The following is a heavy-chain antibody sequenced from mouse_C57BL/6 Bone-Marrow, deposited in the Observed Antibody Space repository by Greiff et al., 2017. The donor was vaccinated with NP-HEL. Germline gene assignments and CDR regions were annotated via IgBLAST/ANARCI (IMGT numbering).Heavy chain of an antibody. CDR3: ARSGLFITTVVADFDY. D-gene: IGHD1-1*01. V-gene: IGHV1-64*01. J-gene: IGHJ2*01. CDR1: GYTFTSYW. CDR2: IHPNSGST. Sequence: VQLQQPGAELVKPGASVKLSCKASGYTFTSYWMHWVKQRPGQGLEWIGMIHPNSGSTNYNEKFKSKATLTVDKSSSTAYMQLSSLTSEDSAVYYCARSGLFITTVVADFDYWGQGTTLTVSS.